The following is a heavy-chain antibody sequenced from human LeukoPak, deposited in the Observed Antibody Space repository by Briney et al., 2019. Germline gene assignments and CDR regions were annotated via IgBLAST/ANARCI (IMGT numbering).Heavy chain of an antibody. CDR1: GYTFTGYY. Sequence: GASVKVSCKASGYTFTGYYMHWVRQAPGQGLEWMGWINPNSGGTNYAQKFQGRVAMTRDTSISTAYLEVSRLRSDDTALYYCAKGDALLASILGDWFDPWGQGTLVIVSS. CDR2: INPNSGGT. J-gene: IGHJ5*02. V-gene: IGHV1-2*02. CDR3: AKGDALLASILGDWFDP. D-gene: IGHD5-12*01.